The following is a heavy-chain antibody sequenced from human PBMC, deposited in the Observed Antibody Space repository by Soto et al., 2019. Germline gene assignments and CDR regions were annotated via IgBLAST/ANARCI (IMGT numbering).Heavy chain of an antibody. CDR3: ARPYSSGWYAAFDI. CDR2: IYYSGST. J-gene: IGHJ3*02. CDR1: GGSISTYY. D-gene: IGHD6-19*01. V-gene: IGHV4-59*08. Sequence: QVQLQESGPGLLKPSETLSLTCTVSGGSISTYYWSWVRQPPGKGLEWIGYIYYSGSTNYNPSLTSRVSIPVDTSNNHISLKLSSVTAADTAVYYCARPYSSGWYAAFDIWGQGTMVTVSS.